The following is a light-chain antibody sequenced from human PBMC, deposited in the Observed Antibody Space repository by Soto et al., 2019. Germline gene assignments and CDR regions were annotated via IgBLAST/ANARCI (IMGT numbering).Light chain of an antibody. J-gene: IGLJ2*01. CDR1: SSDVGSYNL. V-gene: IGLV2-23*02. CDR3: GSYAGTKNFVV. CDR2: EVS. Sequence: QSVLTQPASVSGSPGQSITISCTGTSSDVGSYNLVSWYQQHPGKAPKLMISEVSKRPSGVSSRFSGSKSGTTASLTISGLQAEDEADYFCGSYAGTKNFVVFGGGTKLTVL.